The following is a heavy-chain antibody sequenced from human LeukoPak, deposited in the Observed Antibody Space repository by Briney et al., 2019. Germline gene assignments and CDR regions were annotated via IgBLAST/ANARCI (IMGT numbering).Heavy chain of an antibody. V-gene: IGHV3-15*01. Sequence: PGGSLRLSCAASGFTFSSYAMSWVRQAPGKGLEWVGRIKSKTDGGTTDYAAPVKGRFTISRDDSKNTLYLQMNSLKTEDTAVYYCTTAGYYDILTGYSDDYWGQGTLVTVSS. CDR3: TTAGYYDILTGYSDDY. D-gene: IGHD3-9*01. CDR2: IKSKTDGGTT. CDR1: GFTFSSYA. J-gene: IGHJ4*02.